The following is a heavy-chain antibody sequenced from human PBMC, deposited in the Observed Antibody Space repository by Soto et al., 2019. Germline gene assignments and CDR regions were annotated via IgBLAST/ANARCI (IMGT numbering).Heavy chain of an antibody. J-gene: IGHJ4*02. Sequence: TSETLSLTCTVSGGSINSGGYFWNWIRQHPGKGLEWIGYMYYSGSTYYNPFLRSRVIISADTSENHFSLKLSSVTAADTAVYFCARGYRQSGYSSSRVFDYWGQGTLVTVSS. D-gene: IGHD6-13*01. CDR2: MYYSGST. CDR3: ARGYRQSGYSSSRVFDY. V-gene: IGHV4-31*03. CDR1: GGSINSGGYF.